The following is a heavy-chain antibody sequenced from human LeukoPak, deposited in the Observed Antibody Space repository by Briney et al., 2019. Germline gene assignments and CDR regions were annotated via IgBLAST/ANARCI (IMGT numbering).Heavy chain of an antibody. Sequence: GRSLRLSCAASGFTFSEYGMHWVRQAPGKGLEWVAVMSHDGSSKYYADSVKGRFTISRDNSKNTLYLQMNSLRAEDTAIYYCAKKAVYGSGSYYFDYWGQGTLVTVSS. D-gene: IGHD3-10*01. CDR3: AKKAVYGSGSYYFDY. CDR2: MSHDGSSK. CDR1: GFTFSEYG. J-gene: IGHJ4*02. V-gene: IGHV3-30*18.